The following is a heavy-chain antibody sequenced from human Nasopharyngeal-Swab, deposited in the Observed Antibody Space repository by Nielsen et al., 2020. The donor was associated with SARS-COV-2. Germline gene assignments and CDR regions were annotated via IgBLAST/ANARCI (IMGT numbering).Heavy chain of an antibody. CDR3: ARGGTYGGNSEHAFDI. D-gene: IGHD4-23*01. J-gene: IGHJ3*02. CDR1: GGTFSSYA. CDR2: IIPIFGTA. V-gene: IGHV1-69*13. Sequence: SVKVSCKASGGTFSSYAISWVRQAPGQGLEWMGGIIPIFGTANYAQKFQGRVTITADESTSTAYMELSSLRSEDTDVYYCARGGTYGGNSEHAFDIWGQGTMVTVSS.